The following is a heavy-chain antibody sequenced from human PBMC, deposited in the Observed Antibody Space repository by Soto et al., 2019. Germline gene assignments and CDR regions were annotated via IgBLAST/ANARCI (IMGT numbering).Heavy chain of an antibody. D-gene: IGHD3-22*01. CDR1: GYNFTNYW. V-gene: IGHV5-51*01. CDR3: ARHRYHYDRRAPRGFDP. Sequence: GESLKISCKGSGYNFTNYWIGWVRQMPGKGLEWMGIIYPGDSDTRYSPSFQGQVIVSADKSIKTAYLQWSSLKASDTAIYFCARHRYHYDRRAPRGFDPWGHGTLVTVTS. CDR2: IYPGDSDT. J-gene: IGHJ5*02.